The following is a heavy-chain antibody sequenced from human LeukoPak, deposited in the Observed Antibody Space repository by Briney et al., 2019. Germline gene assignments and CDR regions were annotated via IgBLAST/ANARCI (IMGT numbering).Heavy chain of an antibody. J-gene: IGHJ3*02. D-gene: IGHD3-10*01. CDR1: GFTFSRYD. CDR3: AKSYYYGSGDYSLAAFDI. CDR2: ISDSAGTT. Sequence: GGSLRLSCTASGFTFSRYDMSWVRQAPGKGLEWVSGISDSAGTTYYADSVKGRFSISRDNSKNTLNLQMNSLRADDTGVYYCAKSYYYGSGDYSLAAFDIWGQGTMVTVSS. V-gene: IGHV3-23*01.